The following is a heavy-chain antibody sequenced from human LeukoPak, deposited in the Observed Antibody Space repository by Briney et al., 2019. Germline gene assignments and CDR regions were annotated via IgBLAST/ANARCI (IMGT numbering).Heavy chain of an antibody. J-gene: IGHJ4*02. CDR1: VFTFSSCW. Sequence: GGSLRLSCAVSVFTFSSCWVHWVPQDPGQGLVGGARINSVGSGTSYADYVKGRLTISRANAKNTLYLQISSLRVEDTAVYSCVRVTSLTGTIFDSWGQGTLVTVSS. CDR2: INSVGSGT. D-gene: IGHD1-7*01. V-gene: IGHV3-74*01. CDR3: VRVTSLTGTIFDS.